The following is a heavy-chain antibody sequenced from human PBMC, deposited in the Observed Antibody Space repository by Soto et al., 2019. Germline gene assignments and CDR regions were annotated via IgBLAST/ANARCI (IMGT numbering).Heavy chain of an antibody. D-gene: IGHD6-13*01. CDR1: GFTFSSYG. CDR2: ISYDGSNK. CDR3: AKDQRAAAGLYYFDY. V-gene: IGHV3-30*18. J-gene: IGHJ4*02. Sequence: GGSLRLSCAASGFTFSSYGMHWVRQAPGKGLEWVAVISYDGSNKYYADSVKGRFTISRDNSKNTLYLQMNSLRAEDTAVYYCAKDQRAAAGLYYFDYWGQGTLVTVSS.